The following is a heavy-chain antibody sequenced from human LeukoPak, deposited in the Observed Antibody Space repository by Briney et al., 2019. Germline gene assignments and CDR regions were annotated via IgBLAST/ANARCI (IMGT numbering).Heavy chain of an antibody. CDR2: IHHTGST. V-gene: IGHV4-4*02. CDR3: ARDGENYFDY. Sequence: SETLSLTCTVPGGSISTSNWWTWVRQPPGKGLEWIGEIHHTGSTNYNPSLKSRVTMSVDKSKRQFSLKLSSVTAADTAVYYCARDGENYFDYWGQGILVTVSS. D-gene: IGHD7-27*01. J-gene: IGHJ4*02. CDR1: GGSISTSNW.